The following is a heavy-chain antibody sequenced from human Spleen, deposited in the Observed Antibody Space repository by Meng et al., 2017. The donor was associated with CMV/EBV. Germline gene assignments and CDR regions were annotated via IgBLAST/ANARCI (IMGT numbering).Heavy chain of an antibody. CDR3: ARADIVVVPAAIVLTD. V-gene: IGHV1-18*01. CDR2: ISAYNGNT. J-gene: IGHJ4*02. Sequence: SGYTFSSYGISWVRQAPGQGLEWMGWISAYNGNTNYAQKLQGRVTMTTDTSTSTAYMELRSLRSDDTAVYYCARADIVVVPAAIVLTDWGQGTLVTVSS. CDR1: GYTFSSYG. D-gene: IGHD2-2*02.